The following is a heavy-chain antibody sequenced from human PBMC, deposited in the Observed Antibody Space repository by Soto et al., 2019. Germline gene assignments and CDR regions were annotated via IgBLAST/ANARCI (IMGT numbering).Heavy chain of an antibody. CDR2: IRGFSPYT. J-gene: IGHJ6*02. Sequence: GGSLRLSCISSGFTFRTYTMNWVRQAPGKGLEWVSGIRGFSPYTFYAESVKGRFTISRDNAKNSLYLQMNSLRAEDTAVYYCARDRGYDAHDYYYNAMDVWGQGTTVTVSS. CDR3: ARDRGYDAHDYYYNAMDV. D-gene: IGHD2-15*01. V-gene: IGHV3-21*01. CDR1: GFTFRTYT.